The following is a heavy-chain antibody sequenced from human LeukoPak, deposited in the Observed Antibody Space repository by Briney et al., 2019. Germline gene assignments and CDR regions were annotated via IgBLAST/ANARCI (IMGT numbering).Heavy chain of an antibody. V-gene: IGHV4-34*01. D-gene: IGHD3-22*01. CDR1: GGSFSGYY. CDR2: INHSGST. CDR3: AREGDYYYDSSLGDAFDI. Sequence: SETLSLTCAVYGGSFSGYYWSWIRQPPGKGLEWIGEINHSGSTNYNPSLKSRVTISVDTSKNQFSLKLSSVTAADTAVYYCAREGDYYYDSSLGDAFDIWGQGTMVTVSS. J-gene: IGHJ3*02.